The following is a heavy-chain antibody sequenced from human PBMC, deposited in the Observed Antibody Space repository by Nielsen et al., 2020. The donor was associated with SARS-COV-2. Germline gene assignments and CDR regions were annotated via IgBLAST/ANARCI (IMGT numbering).Heavy chain of an antibody. CDR1: GFTFDDYA. CDR2: ISWNSGSI. V-gene: IGHV3-9*01. J-gene: IGHJ5*02. Sequence: SLKISCAASGFTFDDYAMHWVRQAPGKGLEWVSGISWNSGSIDYADSVKGRFTISRDNAKNSLYLQMNSLRAEDTAVYYCARPMGGSYYNWFDPWGQGTLVTVSS. CDR3: ARPMGGSYYNWFDP. D-gene: IGHD1-26*01.